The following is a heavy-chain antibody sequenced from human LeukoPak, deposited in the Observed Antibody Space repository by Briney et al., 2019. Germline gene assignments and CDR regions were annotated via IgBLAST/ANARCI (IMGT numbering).Heavy chain of an antibody. J-gene: IGHJ4*02. CDR1: GFTFSSYS. CDR3: ARVRRLITIFSPDY. V-gene: IGHV3-21*01. Sequence: GGSLRLPCAASGFTFSSYSMNWVRQAPGKGLEWVSSISSSSSYIYYADSVKGRFTISRDNAKNSLYLQMNSLRAEDTAVYYCARVRRLITIFSPDYWGQGTLVTVSS. CDR2: ISSSSSYI. D-gene: IGHD3-9*01.